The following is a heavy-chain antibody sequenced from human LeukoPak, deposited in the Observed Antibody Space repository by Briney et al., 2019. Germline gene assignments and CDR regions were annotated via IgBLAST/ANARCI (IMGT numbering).Heavy chain of an antibody. D-gene: IGHD3-10*01. J-gene: IGHJ6*03. CDR2: IRYDGSNK. CDR3: AKDNYYGSGSYYNGYYYYYYMDV. V-gene: IGHV3-30*02. Sequence: GGSLRLSCAASGFTFSSYGMHWVRQAPGKGLEWVAFIRYDGSNKYYADSVKGRFTISRDNSKNTLYLQMNSLRAEDTAVYYCAKDNYYGSGSYYNGYYYYYYMDVWGKGTTVTISS. CDR1: GFTFSSYG.